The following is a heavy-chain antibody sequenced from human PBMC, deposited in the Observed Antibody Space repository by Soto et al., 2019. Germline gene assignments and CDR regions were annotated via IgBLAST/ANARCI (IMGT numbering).Heavy chain of an antibody. CDR2: IWYDGSNK. V-gene: IGHV3-33*01. Sequence: GGSLRLSCAASGFTFSSYGMHWVRQAPGKGLEWVAVIWYDGSNKYYADSVKGRFTISRDNSKNTLYLQMNSLRAEDTAVYYCARAANYDFWGDYFDYWGQGTLVTVSS. CDR3: ARAANYDFWGDYFDY. D-gene: IGHD3-3*01. CDR1: GFTFSSYG. J-gene: IGHJ4*02.